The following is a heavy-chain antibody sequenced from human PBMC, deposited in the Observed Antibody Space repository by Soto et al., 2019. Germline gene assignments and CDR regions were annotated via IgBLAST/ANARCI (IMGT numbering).Heavy chain of an antibody. V-gene: IGHV4-34*01. CDR1: GGSFSGYY. CDR2: INHSGST. Sequence: SETLSLTCAVYGGSFSGYYWSWIRQPPGKGLEWIGEINHSGSTNYNPSLKSRVTISVDTSKNQFSLKLSSVTAADTAVYYCARDGYSYGKAGGYYYGSGSYIDYWGQGTLVTVSS. J-gene: IGHJ4*02. D-gene: IGHD3-10*01. CDR3: ARDGYSYGKAGGYYYGSGSYIDY.